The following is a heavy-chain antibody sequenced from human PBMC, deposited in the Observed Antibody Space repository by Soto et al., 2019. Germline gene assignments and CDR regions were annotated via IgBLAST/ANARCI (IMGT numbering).Heavy chain of an antibody. CDR1: GGSISSYY. J-gene: IGHJ4*02. CDR3: ARLASSSHDY. V-gene: IGHV4-59*08. D-gene: IGHD6-13*01. CDR2: IYYSGST. Sequence: SETLSLTCTVSGGSISSYYWSWIRQPPGKGLEWIGYIYYSGSTNYNPSLKSRVTISVDTSKNQFSLKLSSVTAADTAVYYCARLASSSHDYWGQGTRVTVSS.